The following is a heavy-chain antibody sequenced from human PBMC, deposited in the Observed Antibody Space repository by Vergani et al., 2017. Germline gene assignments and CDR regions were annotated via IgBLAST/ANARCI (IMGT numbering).Heavy chain of an antibody. CDR3: TTGKYDILTGYYISLGY. D-gene: IGHD3-9*01. Sequence: EVQLVESGGGLVKPGGSLRLSCAASGFTFSNAWMSWVRQAPGKGLEWVGRIKSKTDGGTTDYAAPVKGRFTISRDDSKNTLYLQMNSLKTEDTAVYYCTTGKYDILTGYYISLGYWGQGTLVTVSS. V-gene: IGHV3-15*01. CDR1: GFTFSNAW. CDR2: IKSKTDGGTT. J-gene: IGHJ4*02.